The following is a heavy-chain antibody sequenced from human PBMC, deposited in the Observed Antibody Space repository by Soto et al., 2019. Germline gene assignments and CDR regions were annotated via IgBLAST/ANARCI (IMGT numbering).Heavy chain of an antibody. Sequence: SETLSLTCAVYGGSFSGYYWSWIRQPPGKGLEWIGEINHSGSTNYNPSLKSRVTISVDTSKNQFSLKLSSVTAADTAVYYCARGSSPQHPNLDYWGQGTLVTVSS. V-gene: IGHV4-34*01. D-gene: IGHD6-13*01. CDR3: ARGSSPQHPNLDY. CDR1: GGSFSGYY. CDR2: INHSGST. J-gene: IGHJ4*02.